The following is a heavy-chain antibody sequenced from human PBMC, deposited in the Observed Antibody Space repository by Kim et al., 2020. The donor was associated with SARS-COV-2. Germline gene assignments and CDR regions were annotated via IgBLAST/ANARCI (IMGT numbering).Heavy chain of an antibody. Sequence: SETLSLTCTVSGGSISSGYYYWSCLRQPPGKGLVWIGYLYYSGNTYYTPSLKSRITISVDTSKNQFSLKPIPATAAAAADYYCARRDKFGYCGQCNLFTV. CDR2: LYYSGNT. CDR3: ARRDKFGY. V-gene: IGHV4-30-4*01. J-gene: IGHJ4*02. CDR1: GGSISSGYYY.